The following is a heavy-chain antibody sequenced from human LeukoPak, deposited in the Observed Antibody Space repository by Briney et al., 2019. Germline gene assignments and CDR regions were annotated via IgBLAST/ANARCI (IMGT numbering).Heavy chain of an antibody. J-gene: IGHJ4*02. V-gene: IGHV3-15*01. D-gene: IGHD5-12*01. Sequence: GGSLRLSCAASGSTFINAWMSWVRAAPGQGLGWVGHIKSKTDGGTTDYGESVKGRFTISRDNSKNTLYLQMDSLRNEDTAVYYCATGAAWATTRDYWGQGTLVTVSS. CDR2: IKSKTDGGTT. CDR3: ATGAAWATTRDY. CDR1: GSTFINAW.